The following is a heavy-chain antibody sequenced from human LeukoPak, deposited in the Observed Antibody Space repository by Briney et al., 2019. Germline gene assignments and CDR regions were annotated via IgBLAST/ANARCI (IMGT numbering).Heavy chain of an antibody. D-gene: IGHD3-9*01. J-gene: IGHJ4*02. V-gene: IGHV3-21*01. Sequence: WGSLRLSCAASGFTFSSYSMSWVRQAPGKGLECVSSISSTYAYIYYVDSVKGRFTVSRDNTKNLLYLQMNSLTAEDTAVYYCARVDYDISTGYQNYFEYWGQGTLVIVSS. CDR1: GFTFSSYS. CDR2: ISSTYAYI. CDR3: ARVDYDISTGYQNYFEY.